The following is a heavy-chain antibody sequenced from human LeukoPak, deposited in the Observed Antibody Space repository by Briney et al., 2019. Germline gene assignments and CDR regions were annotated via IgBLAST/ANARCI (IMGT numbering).Heavy chain of an antibody. J-gene: IGHJ4*02. CDR1: GYTFTSYG. D-gene: IGHD3-10*01. CDR2: ISAYNGNT. V-gene: IGHV1-18*01. CDR3: ARTEGLWFGELLPNFDY. Sequence: ASVKVSCKASGYTFTSYGISWVRQAPGQGLEWMGWISAYNGNTNYAQKLQGRVTMTTDTSTSTAYMELRSLRSDDTAVYYCARTEGLWFGELLPNFDYWGQGTLVTVSS.